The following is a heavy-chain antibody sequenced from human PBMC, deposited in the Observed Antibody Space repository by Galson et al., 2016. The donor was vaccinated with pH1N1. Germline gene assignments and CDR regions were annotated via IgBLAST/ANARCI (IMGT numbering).Heavy chain of an antibody. CDR1: GFSLSSFW. CDR2: INQAGSVK. CDR3: ARAIAQGDSY. D-gene: IGHD2-21*01. V-gene: IGHV3-7*01. J-gene: IGHJ4*02. Sequence: SLRLSCAASGFSLSSFWMTWVRQAPGKGLEWVANINQAGSVKYYVDSVKGRFTISRDSAKNSLYLQMDSLRAEDTAIYYCARAIAQGDSYWGQGTLVTVSS.